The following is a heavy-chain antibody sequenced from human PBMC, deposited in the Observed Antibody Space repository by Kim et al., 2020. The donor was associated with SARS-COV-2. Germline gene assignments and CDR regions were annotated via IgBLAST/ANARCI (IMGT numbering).Heavy chain of an antibody. D-gene: IGHD5-12*01. CDR3: TTQYSGYDPPRAY. CDR1: VFTFSNAW. CDR2: IKSKTDGGTT. Sequence: GGSLRLSCAASVFTFSNAWMSWVRQAPGKGLEWVGRIKSKTDGGTTDYAAPVKGRFTISRDDSKNTLYLQMNSLKTEDTAVYYCTTQYSGYDPPRAYWGQGTLVTVSS. V-gene: IGHV3-15*01. J-gene: IGHJ4*02.